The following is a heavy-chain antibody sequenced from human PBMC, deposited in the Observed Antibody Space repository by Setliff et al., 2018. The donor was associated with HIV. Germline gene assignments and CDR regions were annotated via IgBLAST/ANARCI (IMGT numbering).Heavy chain of an antibody. Sequence: PSETLSLTCTVSGGSISSHYWSWIRQPPGKGLEWIGYMSYNGRSNYNPSLKSRATISVDASKNRFSLKLRSVTAADTAVYYCARGNPLRWNAFAFDIWGQGTMVTVSS. V-gene: IGHV4-59*11. CDR1: GGSISSHY. CDR2: MSYNGRS. J-gene: IGHJ3*02. CDR3: ARGNPLRWNAFAFDI. D-gene: IGHD3-16*01.